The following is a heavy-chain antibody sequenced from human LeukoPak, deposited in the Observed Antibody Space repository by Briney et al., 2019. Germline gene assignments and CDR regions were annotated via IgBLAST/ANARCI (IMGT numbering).Heavy chain of an antibody. CDR2: ILYDGSNK. D-gene: IGHD4-17*01. CDR3: AKEIHGYYSDY. CDR1: GFTFSSYG. Sequence: QSGGSLRLSCAASGFTFSSYGMHWVRQAAGMGLEWVAVILYDGSNKYYADSVKGRFTISRDNSKNTLYLQMNSLRAEDTAVYYCAKEIHGYYSDYWGQGTLVTVSS. J-gene: IGHJ4*02. V-gene: IGHV3-30*18.